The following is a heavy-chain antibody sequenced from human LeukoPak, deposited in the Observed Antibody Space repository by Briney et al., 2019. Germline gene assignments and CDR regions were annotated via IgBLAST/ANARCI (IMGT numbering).Heavy chain of an antibody. CDR1: GFTFSSYA. CDR2: ISGSGGST. J-gene: IGHJ4*02. CDR3: AKIGVVAAAGTAPFDY. Sequence: PGGSLRLSCAASGFTFSSYAMSWVRQAPGKGLEWVSAISGSGGSTYYADSVKGRFTISRDNSKNTLYLQMNSLRAEDTAVYYCAKIGVVAAAGTAPFDYWGQGTLVTVSS. D-gene: IGHD6-13*01. V-gene: IGHV3-23*01.